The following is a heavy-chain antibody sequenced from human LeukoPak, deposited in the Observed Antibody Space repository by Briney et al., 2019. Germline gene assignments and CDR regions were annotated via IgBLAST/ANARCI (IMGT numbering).Heavy chain of an antibody. J-gene: IGHJ6*03. CDR2: IYYSGST. Sequence: SETLSLTCTVSGGSISPYYWSWIRQPPGKGLEWIGYIYYSGSTNYNPRLKSRVTISVDTPKNQFSLKLSSVTAADTAVYYCARAFYPGYYSYMAVWGKGTTVTVSS. D-gene: IGHD3-3*02. CDR1: GGSISPYY. V-gene: IGHV4-59*01. CDR3: ARAFYPGYYSYMAV.